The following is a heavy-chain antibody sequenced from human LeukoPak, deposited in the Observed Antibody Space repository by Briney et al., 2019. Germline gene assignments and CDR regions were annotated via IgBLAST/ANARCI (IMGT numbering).Heavy chain of an antibody. D-gene: IGHD3-10*01. CDR1: GGSISSGGYY. J-gene: IGHJ4*02. CDR3: AREIAGSENDIDY. Sequence: PSETLSLTCTVSGGSISSGGYYWSWIRQPPGKGLEWIGYIYHSGSTYYNPSLKSRVTISVDRSKNQFSLKLSSVTAADTAVYYCAREIAGSENDIDYWGQGTLVTVSS. CDR2: IYHSGST. V-gene: IGHV4-30-2*01.